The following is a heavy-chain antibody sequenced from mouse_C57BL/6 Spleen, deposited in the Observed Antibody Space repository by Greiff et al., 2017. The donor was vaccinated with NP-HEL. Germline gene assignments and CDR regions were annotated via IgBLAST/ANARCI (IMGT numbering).Heavy chain of an antibody. CDR2: IHPSDSDT. Sequence: QVQLKQPGAELVKPGASVKVSCKASGYTFTSYWMHWVKQRPGQGLEWIGRIHPSDSDTNYNQKFKGKATLTVDKSSSTAYMQLSSLTSEDSAVYYCAIYYYGSRGYFDVWGTGTTVTVSS. D-gene: IGHD1-1*01. J-gene: IGHJ1*03. CDR1: GYTFTSYW. V-gene: IGHV1-74*01. CDR3: AIYYYGSRGYFDV.